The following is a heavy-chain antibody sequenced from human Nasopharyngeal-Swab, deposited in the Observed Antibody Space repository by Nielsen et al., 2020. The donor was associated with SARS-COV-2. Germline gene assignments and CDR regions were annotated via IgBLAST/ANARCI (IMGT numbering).Heavy chain of an antibody. CDR2: MYESGKT. V-gene: IGHV4-39*07. CDR3: AREDTIKFGELVVGDAFDI. Sequence: GKGLEWIGSMYESGKTYYNPSLKSRVTISVDTSKNQFSLKLNSVTAADTAVYFCAREDTIKFGELVVGDAFDIWSQGIMVTVSS. D-gene: IGHD3-16*02. J-gene: IGHJ3*02.